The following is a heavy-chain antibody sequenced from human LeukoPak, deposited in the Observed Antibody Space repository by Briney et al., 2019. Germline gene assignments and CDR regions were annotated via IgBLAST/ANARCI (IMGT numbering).Heavy chain of an antibody. CDR3: AREDCSGGSCYPWWFDP. D-gene: IGHD2-15*01. J-gene: IGHJ5*02. CDR1: GFTFSSYW. Sequence: PGGSLRLFCAASGFTFSSYWMSWVRQAPGKGLEWVANIKQDGSEKYYVDSVKGRFTISRDNAKNSLYLQMNSLRAEDTAVYYCAREDCSGGSCYPWWFDPRGQGTLVTVSS. V-gene: IGHV3-7*03. CDR2: IKQDGSEK.